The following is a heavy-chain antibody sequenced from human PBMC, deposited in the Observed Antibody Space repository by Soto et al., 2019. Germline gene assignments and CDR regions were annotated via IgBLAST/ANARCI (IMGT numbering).Heavy chain of an antibody. Sequence: SETLSLTCTVSGGSISTTDHYWGLIRQSPGKGLEWIGSIYYTGTTYYNLSLQSRVSIYVDTSKNQYSLNLRSMTAADTAIYYCARVYRVKYCSGGSCCGWFDPWGQGTLVTVSS. CDR1: GGSISTTDHY. V-gene: IGHV4-39*01. J-gene: IGHJ5*02. CDR3: ARVYRVKYCSGGSCCGWFDP. D-gene: IGHD2-15*01. CDR2: IYYTGTT.